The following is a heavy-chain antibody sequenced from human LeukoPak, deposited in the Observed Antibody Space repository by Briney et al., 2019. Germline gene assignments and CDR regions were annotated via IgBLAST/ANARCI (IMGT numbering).Heavy chain of an antibody. CDR1: GGSISSGGYY. J-gene: IGHJ4*02. D-gene: IGHD1-26*01. Sequence: SETLSLTCTVSGGSISSGGYYWSWIRQHPGKGLEWIGYIYYSGSTYYNPSLKSRVTISVDTSKNQFSLKLSSVTAADTAAYYCARHSGSYDPDYWGQGTLVTVSS. CDR2: IYYSGST. CDR3: ARHSGSYDPDY. V-gene: IGHV4-31*03.